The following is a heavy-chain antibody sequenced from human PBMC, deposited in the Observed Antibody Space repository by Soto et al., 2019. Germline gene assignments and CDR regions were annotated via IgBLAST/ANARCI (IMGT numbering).Heavy chain of an antibody. V-gene: IGHV3-53*01. CDR3: ARSSGGFDY. Sequence: HPGGSLRLSSAASGFSFISYGMSWVRQAPGKGLEWVSVIYSGGSTYYADSVKGRFTISRDNSKNTLYLQMNSLRAEDTAVYYCARSSGGFDYWGQGTLVTVSS. CDR2: IYSGGST. CDR1: GFSFISYG. J-gene: IGHJ4*02. D-gene: IGHD6-19*01.